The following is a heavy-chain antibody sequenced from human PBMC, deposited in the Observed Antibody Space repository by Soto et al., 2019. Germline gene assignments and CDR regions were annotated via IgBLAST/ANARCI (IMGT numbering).Heavy chain of an antibody. V-gene: IGHV1-69*01. CDR1: GGTFSSYA. D-gene: IGHD2-21*02. CDR2: IIPIFDTA. Sequence: QVQLVQSGAEVKKPGSSVKVSCKASGGTFSSYAISWVRQAPGQGLEWMGGIIPIFDTANYAQKFQGRVTITADESTSTAYMELSSLRSEDTAVYYCASPVVTAIPIYYYYGMDVWGQGTTVTVSS. J-gene: IGHJ6*02. CDR3: ASPVVTAIPIYYYYGMDV.